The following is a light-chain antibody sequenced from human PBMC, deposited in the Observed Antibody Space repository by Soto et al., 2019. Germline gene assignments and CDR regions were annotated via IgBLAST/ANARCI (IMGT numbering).Light chain of an antibody. CDR3: QQYDTYWT. Sequence: DIQMTQSPSSLSASVGDRVTITCQASQDISNYLNWYQQKPGKAPKLLIYDASNLETGVPSRFSGSGSGTDFTFTISSLQPEDIATYYCQQYDTYWTFGHGTKVDIK. CDR1: QDISNY. J-gene: IGKJ1*01. V-gene: IGKV1-33*01. CDR2: DAS.